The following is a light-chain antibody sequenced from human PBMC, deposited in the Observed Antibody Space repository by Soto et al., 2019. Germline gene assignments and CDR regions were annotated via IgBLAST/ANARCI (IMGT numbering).Light chain of an antibody. CDR3: QQYNNWPPWT. CDR2: DAS. J-gene: IGKJ1*01. CDR1: QSVSSY. V-gene: IGKV3-11*01. Sequence: EIVLTQSPATLSLTPGERATLSCRASQSVSSYLAWYQQKPGQAPRLLIYDASNRATGIPARFSGSGSGTEFTLTISSLQSEDFAVYYCQQYNNWPPWTFGQRTKADI.